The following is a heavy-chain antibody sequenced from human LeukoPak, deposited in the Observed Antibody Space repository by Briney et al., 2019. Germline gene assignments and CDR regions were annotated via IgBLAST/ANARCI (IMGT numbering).Heavy chain of an antibody. CDR3: ARLAYCGGDCYSARLDYYGMDA. CDR1: GGSISSYY. V-gene: IGHV4-59*08. D-gene: IGHD2-21*02. J-gene: IGHJ6*02. Sequence: SETLSLTCTVSGGSISSYYWSWIRQPPGKGLEWIGYIYYSGSTNYNPSLKSRVTISVDTSKNQFSLKLSSVTAADTAVYYCARLAYCGGDCYSARLDYYGMDAWGQGTTVTVSS. CDR2: IYYSGST.